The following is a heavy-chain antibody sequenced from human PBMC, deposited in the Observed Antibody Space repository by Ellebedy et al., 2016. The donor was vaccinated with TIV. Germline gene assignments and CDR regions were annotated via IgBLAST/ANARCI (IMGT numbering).Heavy chain of an antibody. J-gene: IGHJ4*03. V-gene: IGHV3-13*01. CDR1: GFTFSSYD. CDR3: ARVRFGDTAVDY. D-gene: IGHD2-21*01. Sequence: GGSLRLSCAASGFTFSSYDMHWVRQGPGKGLEWVSAIGTAGDTYYPGYVKGRFTISRENAKNSLYLQITSLRAEDTAVYYCARVRFGDTAVDYWGQGTLVTVSS. CDR2: IGTAGDT.